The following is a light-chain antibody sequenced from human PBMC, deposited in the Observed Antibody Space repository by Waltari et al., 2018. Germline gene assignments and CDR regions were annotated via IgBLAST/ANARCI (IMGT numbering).Light chain of an antibody. V-gene: IGLV2-14*01. CDR1: SSDVGGYNY. J-gene: IGLJ2*01. CDR2: DVS. CDR3: SSYTSSSTVV. Sequence: QSALTQPASVSGSPGQSITISCTGTSSDVGGYNYVSWYQQHPGKAPKLMIYDVSKRPSVVSNRFSGSKSGNTAYLTISGLQAEDEADYYCSSYTSSSTVVFGGGTKLTVL.